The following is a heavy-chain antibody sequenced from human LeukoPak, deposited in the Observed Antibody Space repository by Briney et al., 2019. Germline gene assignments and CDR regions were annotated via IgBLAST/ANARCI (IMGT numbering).Heavy chain of an antibody. CDR1: GGTFSGYA. V-gene: IGHV1-69*05. D-gene: IGHD6-6*01. J-gene: IGHJ6*03. Sequence: SVKVSCKASGGTFSGYAISWVRQAPGQGLEWMGGIIPIFGTANYAQKFQGRVTITTDESTSTAYMELSSLRSEDTAVYYCARGVDSSSPYYYYYYMDVWGKGTTVTVSS. CDR3: ARGVDSSSPYYYYYYMDV. CDR2: IIPIFGTA.